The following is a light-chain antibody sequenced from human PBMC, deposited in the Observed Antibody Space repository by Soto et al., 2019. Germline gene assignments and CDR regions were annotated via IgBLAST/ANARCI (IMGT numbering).Light chain of an antibody. CDR3: QQHYSTPLS. J-gene: IGKJ4*01. CDR2: WAS. Sequence: DIVMTQSPDSLAVSLGERATINCTSSQSVLSSSNNKNYLAWYQQKPGQPPKLVIHWASTRESGVPDRFGGSGAGTDFTLTISSLQAEDVAVYYCQQHYSTPLSFGGGTKVEIK. CDR1: QSVLSSSNNKNY. V-gene: IGKV4-1*01.